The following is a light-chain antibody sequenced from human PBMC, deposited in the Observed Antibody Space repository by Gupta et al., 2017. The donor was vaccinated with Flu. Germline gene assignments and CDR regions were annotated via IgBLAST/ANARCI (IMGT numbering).Light chain of an antibody. CDR1: QEISST. Sequence: DIQMTQSPAALTASDGDRVTITCQASQEISSTLDWYQQKPGKAPKLLIYDASNLDTGVPSRFRGSGYGSDFTLTITSLQPEDIATYYCQQYNSLPLTFGHGTKVEIK. CDR3: QQYNSLPLT. CDR2: DAS. V-gene: IGKV1-33*01. J-gene: IGKJ4*01.